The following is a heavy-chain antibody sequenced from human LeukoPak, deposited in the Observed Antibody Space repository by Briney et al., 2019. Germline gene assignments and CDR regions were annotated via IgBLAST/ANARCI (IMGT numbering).Heavy chain of an antibody. CDR3: ARARYCSGGICTPGGWFDP. J-gene: IGHJ5*02. CDR1: GFTFSSYE. D-gene: IGHD2-15*01. Sequence: PGGPLRLSCAASGFTFSSYEMNWVRQAPGKGLEWVSYISSSGDTINYADSVKGRFTISRDNAKNSLYLQMNSLRAEDTAVYYCARARYCSGGICTPGGWFDPWGQGTLVTVSS. CDR2: ISSSGDTI. V-gene: IGHV3-48*03.